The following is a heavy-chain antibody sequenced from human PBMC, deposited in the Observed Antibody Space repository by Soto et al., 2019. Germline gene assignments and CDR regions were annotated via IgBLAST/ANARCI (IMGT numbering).Heavy chain of an antibody. CDR3: AKLQLVQGGMKLPLRSFDY. CDR1: GFTFSSYA. J-gene: IGHJ4*02. CDR2: ISGSGGST. Sequence: EAQLLESGGGLVQPGGSLRLSCAASGFTFSSYAMSWVRQAPGKGLEWVSAISGSGGSTYYADSVKGRFTISRDNSKNTLYLQMNSLRAEDTAVYYCAKLQLVQGGMKLPLRSFDYWGQGTLVTVSS. V-gene: IGHV3-23*01. D-gene: IGHD2-15*01.